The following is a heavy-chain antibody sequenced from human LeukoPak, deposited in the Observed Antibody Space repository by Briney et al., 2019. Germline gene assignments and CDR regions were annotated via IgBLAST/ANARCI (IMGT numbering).Heavy chain of an antibody. CDR3: AKDAWIQYYFDY. CDR1: GGTFSNYA. J-gene: IGHJ4*02. CDR2: IIPIFGTT. D-gene: IGHD5-12*01. V-gene: IGHV1-69*13. Sequence: SVKVSCKASGGTFSNYAVNWVRQAPGQGLEWMGGIIPIFGTTNYAQKFQGRVRITADESTSTAYMELTSLRAEDTAVYYCAKDAWIQYYFDYWGQGTLVTVSS.